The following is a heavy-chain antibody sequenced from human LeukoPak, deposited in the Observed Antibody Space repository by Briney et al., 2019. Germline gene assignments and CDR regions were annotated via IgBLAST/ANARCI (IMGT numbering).Heavy chain of an antibody. J-gene: IGHJ4*02. CDR1: GFTFSSYS. CDR2: ISSSSSYI. D-gene: IGHD6-19*01. CDR3: ARDKVSTGRIAVAGTGEFDY. V-gene: IGHV3-21*01. Sequence: GGSLRLSCAASGFTFSSYSMNSVRQAPGKGLEWVSSISSSSSYIYYADSVKGRFTISRDNAKNSLYLQMNSLRAEDTAVYYCARDKVSTGRIAVAGTGEFDYWGQGTLVTVSS.